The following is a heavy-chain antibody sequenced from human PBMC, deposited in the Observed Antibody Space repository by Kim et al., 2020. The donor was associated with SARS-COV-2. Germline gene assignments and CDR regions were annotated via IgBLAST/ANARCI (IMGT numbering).Heavy chain of an antibody. Sequence: GGSLRLSCAASGFTFSNAWMSWVRQAPGKGLEWVGRIKSKTDGGTTDYAAPVKGRFTISRDDSKNTLYLQMNSLKTEDTAVYYCTTGQVPSYYDFWSGYYPYYYYGMDVWGQGTTVTVSS. V-gene: IGHV3-15*01. D-gene: IGHD3-3*01. CDR2: IKSKTDGGTT. CDR1: GFTFSNAW. CDR3: TTGQVPSYYDFWSGYYPYYYYGMDV. J-gene: IGHJ6*02.